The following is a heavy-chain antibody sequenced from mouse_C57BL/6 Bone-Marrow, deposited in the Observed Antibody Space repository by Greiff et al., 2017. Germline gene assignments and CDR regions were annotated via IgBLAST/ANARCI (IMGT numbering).Heavy chain of an antibody. J-gene: IGHJ3*01. CDR1: GFSFNTYA. CDR3: ERRHSFAY. Sequence: DVHLVESGGGLVQPKGSLKLSCAASGFSFNTYAMNWVRQAPGKGLEWVARIRSKSNNYATYYADSVKDRFTISRDDSESMLYLQMNNLKTEDTAMYYCERRHSFAYWGQGTLVTVSA. V-gene: IGHV10-1*01. CDR2: IRSKSNNYAT.